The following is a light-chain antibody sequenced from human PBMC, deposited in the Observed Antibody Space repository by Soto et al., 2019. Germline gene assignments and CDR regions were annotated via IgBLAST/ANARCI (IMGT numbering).Light chain of an antibody. CDR2: GAS. J-gene: IGKJ1*01. Sequence: DIVLTQSPGTLSLSPGERATLSCRASQSVGSSYLAWYQKNPGQAPRLLIYGASSRATGIPDRFSGSGSGTDFTLTISRLEPEDFAVYYCQQYGSSRGAFGQGTKVDIK. V-gene: IGKV3-20*01. CDR3: QQYGSSRGA. CDR1: QSVGSSY.